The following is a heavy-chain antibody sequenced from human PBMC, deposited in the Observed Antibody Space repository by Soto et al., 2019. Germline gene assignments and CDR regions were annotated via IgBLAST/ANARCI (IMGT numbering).Heavy chain of an antibody. CDR3: ARVGGYCSGGSCYSGYYFDY. J-gene: IGHJ4*02. CDR1: GYSFTNYY. D-gene: IGHD2-15*01. CDR2: IHPNGGGT. V-gene: IGHV1-46*01. Sequence: GASVKVSCKASGYSFTNYYMHWERQAPGQGLESMGVIHPNGGGTSYAQKFQGRVTITADESTSTAYMELSSLRSEDTAVYYCARVGGYCSGGSCYSGYYFDYWGQGTLVTVSS.